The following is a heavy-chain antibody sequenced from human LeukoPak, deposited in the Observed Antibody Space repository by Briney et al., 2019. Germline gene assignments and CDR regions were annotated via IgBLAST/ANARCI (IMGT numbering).Heavy chain of an antibody. J-gene: IGHJ4*02. Sequence: PGGSLRLSCAASGFTFSSYAMSWVRQAPGKGLEWVSGISGSGGNTYYADSVKGRFTISRDNSKNTLYLQMNSLRAEDTAVYYCAKDHQWQRNRFFDYWGQGTLVTVSS. CDR1: GFTFSSYA. V-gene: IGHV3-23*01. CDR2: ISGSGGNT. D-gene: IGHD6-19*01. CDR3: AKDHQWQRNRFFDY.